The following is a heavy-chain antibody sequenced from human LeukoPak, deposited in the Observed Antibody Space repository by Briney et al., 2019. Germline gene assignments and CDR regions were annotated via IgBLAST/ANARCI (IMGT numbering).Heavy chain of an antibody. D-gene: IGHD3-16*02. CDR1: GFTFDSYA. V-gene: IGHV3-23*01. CDR3: ARLYVWGTYRHLDY. CDR2: IGGSGGTT. Sequence: GGSLRLSCAASGFTFDSYAMSWVRQAPGKGLECVSAIGGSGGTTFYADSVKGRFTISRDNSKDTLYLQMSSLRAEDTALYYCARLYVWGTYRHLDYWGQGTLVTVSS. J-gene: IGHJ4*02.